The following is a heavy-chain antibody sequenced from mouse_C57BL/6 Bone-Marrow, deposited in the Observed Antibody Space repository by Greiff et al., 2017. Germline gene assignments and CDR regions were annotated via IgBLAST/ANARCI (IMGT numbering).Heavy chain of an antibody. CDR2: IDPENGDT. CDR3: TTPPVSYDRGAWFAY. J-gene: IGHJ3*01. V-gene: IGHV14-4*01. CDR1: GFNIKDDY. D-gene: IGHD2-12*01. Sequence: EVKLLESGAELVRPGASVKLSCTASGFNIKDDYMHWVKQRPDQGLEWIGWIDPENGDTEYASKFPGKATITADTSSNTAYLQRSSLTSEDTAVYYCTTPPVSYDRGAWFAYWGQGTLVTVSA.